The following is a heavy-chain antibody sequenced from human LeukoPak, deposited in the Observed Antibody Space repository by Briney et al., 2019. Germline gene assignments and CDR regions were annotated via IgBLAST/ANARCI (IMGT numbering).Heavy chain of an antibody. D-gene: IGHD5-12*01. Sequence: GGSLRLSCAASGFTFSSYTMNWVRQAPGKGLEWVSSISSSSSYIYYADSVKGRFTISRDNAKNSLYLQMNSLRAEDTAVYYCARVKEASAFDIWGQGTMITVSS. CDR3: ARVKEASAFDI. CDR2: ISSSSSYI. CDR1: GFTFSSYT. J-gene: IGHJ3*02. V-gene: IGHV3-21*01.